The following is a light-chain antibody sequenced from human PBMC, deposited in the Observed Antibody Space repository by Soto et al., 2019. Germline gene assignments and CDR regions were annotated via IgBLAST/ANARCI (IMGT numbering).Light chain of an antibody. Sequence: EIVMTQSPATLSVSPGERATLSCRASQSVTSSLAWYQQKPGQPPRLFIYGASTRATGIPARFSGSGSGTEFTLTISSLQSEDFAVYYCQQYNNWPQTFGQGTKVEIK. CDR1: QSVTSS. V-gene: IGKV3-15*01. J-gene: IGKJ1*01. CDR3: QQYNNWPQT. CDR2: GAS.